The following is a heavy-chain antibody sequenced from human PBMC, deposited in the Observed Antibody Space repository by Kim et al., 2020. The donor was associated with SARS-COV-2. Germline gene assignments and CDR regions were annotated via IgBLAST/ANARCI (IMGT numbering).Heavy chain of an antibody. CDR1: GFTFSTYS. J-gene: IGHJ4*02. D-gene: IGHD4-17*01. CDR2: ISSSSTAI. CDR3: RADYGETASFYFSY. V-gene: IGHV3-48*02. Sequence: GGSLRLSCAASGFTFSTYSMNWVRQAPGKGLEWLSYISSSSTAIYYADSVKGRFTISRDNAKNSLYLQMNSLRDEDTDVDYCRADYGETASFYFSYWGQG.